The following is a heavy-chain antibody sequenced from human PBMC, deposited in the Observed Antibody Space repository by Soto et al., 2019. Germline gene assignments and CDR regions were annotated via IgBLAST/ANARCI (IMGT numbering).Heavy chain of an antibody. CDR3: ARTYEDSSGCYNSSFGYFDL. D-gene: IGHD6-19*01. V-gene: IGHV3-48*01. CDR1: GFTFSSYS. J-gene: IGHJ2*01. Sequence: EVQLVESGGGLVQPGGSLRLSCAASGFTFSSYSMNWVRQAPGKGLEWVSYISSSSSTIYYADSVKGRFTISRDNAKNSLYLQMNSLRAEDTAVYYCARTYEDSSGCYNSSFGYFDLWGRGTLVTVSS. CDR2: ISSSSSTI.